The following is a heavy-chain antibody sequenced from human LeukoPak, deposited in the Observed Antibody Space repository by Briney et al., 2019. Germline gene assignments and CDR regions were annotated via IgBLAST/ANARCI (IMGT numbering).Heavy chain of an antibody. Sequence: GASVKVSCKASGGTFSSYAISWVRQAPGQGLEWMGRIIPILGIANYAQKFQGRVTITADKSTSTAYMELSSLRSEDTAVYYCAPQSAYCGGDCYWGQGTLATVSS. V-gene: IGHV1-69*04. CDR2: IIPILGIA. CDR1: GGTFSSYA. D-gene: IGHD2-21*02. J-gene: IGHJ4*02. CDR3: APQSAYCGGDCY.